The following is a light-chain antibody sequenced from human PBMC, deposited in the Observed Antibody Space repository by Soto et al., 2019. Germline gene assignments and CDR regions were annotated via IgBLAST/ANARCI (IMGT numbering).Light chain of an antibody. Sequence: EIVQTQTPCTRSWSPGSVATVSCRAIQSVSSSYLAWYQQKPGQAPRLLIYGASSRATGISDRFSGWGSGTDFTLVISRLEPEDFAVYYCHHYGASPPWTFGQGTKVDIK. CDR3: HHYGASPPWT. CDR2: GAS. CDR1: QSVSSSY. J-gene: IGKJ1*01. V-gene: IGKV3-20*01.